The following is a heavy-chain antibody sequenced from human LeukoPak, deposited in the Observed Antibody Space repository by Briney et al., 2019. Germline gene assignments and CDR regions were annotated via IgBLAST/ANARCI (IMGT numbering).Heavy chain of an antibody. CDR3: ARVSRKQGNWFDP. CDR2: IIPIFGTA. D-gene: IGHD2-2*01. V-gene: IGHV1-69*13. CDR1: GGTFSSYA. Sequence: ASVKVSCKASGGTFSSYAISWVRQAPGQGLEWMGGIIPIFGTANYAQKFQGRVTITADESTSTAYMELSSLRSEDTAVYYCARVSRKQGNWFDPWGQGTLVTVSS. J-gene: IGHJ5*02.